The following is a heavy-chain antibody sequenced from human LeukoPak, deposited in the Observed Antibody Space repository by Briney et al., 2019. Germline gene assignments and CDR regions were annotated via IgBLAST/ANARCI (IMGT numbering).Heavy chain of an antibody. CDR2: ISYDGTNK. CDR1: GFTFSSYA. V-gene: IGHV3-30-3*01. D-gene: IGHD2-2*02. Sequence: GGSLRLPCAASGFTFSSYAMNWVRQAPGKGLEWVAIISYDGTNKDYADSVKGRFTISRDNSRNTLYLQMNSLRAEDTAVYHCARDPLYTNSPPSYFDYWGQGTLVTVSS. J-gene: IGHJ4*02. CDR3: ARDPLYTNSPPSYFDY.